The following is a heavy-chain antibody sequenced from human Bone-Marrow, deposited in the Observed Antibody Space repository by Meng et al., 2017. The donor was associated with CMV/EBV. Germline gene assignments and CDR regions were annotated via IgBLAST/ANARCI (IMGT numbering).Heavy chain of an antibody. D-gene: IGHD2-2*01. CDR3: ARGYCSSTSCYHNWFDP. Sequence: GGSLRLSCAASGFTFSSYAMSWVRQAPGKGLEWVSSISSSSSYIYYADSVKGRFTISRDNAKNSLYLQMNSLRAEDTAVYYCARGYCSSTSCYHNWFDPWGQGTLVTVSS. J-gene: IGHJ5*02. CDR1: GFTFSSYA. V-gene: IGHV3-21*01. CDR2: ISSSSSYI.